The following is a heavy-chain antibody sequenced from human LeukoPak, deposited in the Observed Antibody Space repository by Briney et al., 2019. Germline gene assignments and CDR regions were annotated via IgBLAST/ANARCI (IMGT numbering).Heavy chain of an antibody. CDR2: IWYDGSSQ. D-gene: IGHD2/OR15-2a*01. CDR1: GFSFSAYG. Sequence: PGRSLRLSCTASGFSFSAYGMPWVRQAPGKGLEWVAVIWYDGSSQYYADSVKGRFTISRDNSKNTLFLQMNSLRAEDTAVYYCARDPTQYTTAWYSDYWGQGTLVTVSS. CDR3: ARDPTQYTTAWYSDY. J-gene: IGHJ4*02. V-gene: IGHV3-33*01.